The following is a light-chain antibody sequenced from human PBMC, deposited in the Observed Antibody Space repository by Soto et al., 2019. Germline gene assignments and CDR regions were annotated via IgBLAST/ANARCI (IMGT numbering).Light chain of an antibody. CDR3: QVWDVSSVHWV. J-gene: IGLJ2*01. Sequence: SYELTQPPSVSVAPGETARITCGGNDVGTKSVHWYQQKPGQAPVLVIYYDSDRPSGIPERLSGSNSGNTATLTITRVEVGDEADYYCQVWDVSSVHWVFGGGTKLTVL. V-gene: IGLV3-21*04. CDR1: DVGTKS. CDR2: YDS.